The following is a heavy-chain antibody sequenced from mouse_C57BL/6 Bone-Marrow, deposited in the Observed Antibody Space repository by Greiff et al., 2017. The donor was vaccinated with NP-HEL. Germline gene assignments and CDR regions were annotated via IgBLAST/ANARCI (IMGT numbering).Heavy chain of an antibody. CDR1: GYTFTSYG. D-gene: IGHD2-5*01. Sequence: VQLQQSGAELARPGASVKLSCKASGYTFTSYGISWVKQRTGQGLEWIGEIYPRSGNTYYIEKFKGKATLNADKSSSTAYMELRSLTSEDSAVYFWAPAYYSNYEADWGQGTLVTVSA. J-gene: IGHJ3*01. CDR2: IYPRSGNT. V-gene: IGHV1-81*01. CDR3: APAYYSNYEAD.